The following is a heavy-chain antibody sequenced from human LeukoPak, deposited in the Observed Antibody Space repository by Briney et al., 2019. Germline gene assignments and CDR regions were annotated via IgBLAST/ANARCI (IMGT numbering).Heavy chain of an antibody. CDR1: GFPLSRYS. CDR3: STAKFDN. J-gene: IGHJ4*02. V-gene: IGHV3-48*01. CDR2: INIDSNTV. Sequence: PGGSLRLSCAASGFPLSRYSINWVRQAPGKGLEWVSYINIDSNTVNYADSVKGRFTISRDNAKNSLYLQMNNLRAEDTAVYYCSTAKFDNWGQGTLVTVSS.